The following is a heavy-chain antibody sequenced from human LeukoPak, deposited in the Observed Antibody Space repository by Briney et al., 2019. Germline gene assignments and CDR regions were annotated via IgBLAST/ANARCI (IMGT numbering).Heavy chain of an antibody. Sequence: ASVKVSCKASGYTFTGYYMHWVRQAPGQGLEWMGWINPNSGGTNYAQKFQGRVTMTRDTSISTAYMELSRLRYDDAAVYYCARNYYDSSGYYYWGQGTLVTVSS. CDR1: GYTFTGYY. V-gene: IGHV1-2*02. D-gene: IGHD3-22*01. CDR3: ARNYYDSSGYYY. CDR2: INPNSGGT. J-gene: IGHJ4*02.